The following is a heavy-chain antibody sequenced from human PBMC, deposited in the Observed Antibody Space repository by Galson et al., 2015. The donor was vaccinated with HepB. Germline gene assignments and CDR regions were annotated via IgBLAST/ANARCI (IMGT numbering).Heavy chain of an antibody. D-gene: IGHD2-15*01. CDR1: RYSFTSYW. CDR3: ARLGFCSGGNCYGVFDI. V-gene: IGHV5-10-1*01. Sequence: QSGAEVKKPGESLKISCQGSRYSFTSYWISWVRQMPGKGLEWMGTIDPSDSYTKYSPSFQGHVTISADKSVNTAYLQWSSLKASDTAMYYCARLGFCSGGNCYGVFDIWSQGTMVTVSS. CDR2: IDPSDSYT. J-gene: IGHJ3*02.